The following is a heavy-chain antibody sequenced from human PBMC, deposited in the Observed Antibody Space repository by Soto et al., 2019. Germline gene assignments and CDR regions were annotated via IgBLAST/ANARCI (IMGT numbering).Heavy chain of an antibody. D-gene: IGHD3-22*01. CDR2: ISSSSSYI. J-gene: IGHJ5*02. Sequence: GGSLRLSCAASGFNFSSYSMNWVRQAPGKGLEWVSSISSSSSYIYYADSVKGRFTISRDNAKNSLYLQMNSLRAEDTAVYYCARSTRRDYYDSPWGQGTLVTVSS. CDR1: GFNFSSYS. V-gene: IGHV3-21*01. CDR3: ARSTRRDYYDSP.